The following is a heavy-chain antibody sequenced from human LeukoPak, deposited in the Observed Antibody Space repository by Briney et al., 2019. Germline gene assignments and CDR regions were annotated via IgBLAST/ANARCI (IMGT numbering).Heavy chain of an antibody. CDR1: GFTFSSYA. Sequence: PGGSLRLSCAASGFTFSSYAMSWVRQAPGKGLEWVSTINYSGGSTYYADSVKGRFTISRDNSKNTLYLQMNSLRVEDTAVYYCANRPGWRAFDSWGQGTLVTVSS. CDR3: ANRPGWRAFDS. J-gene: IGHJ4*02. CDR2: INYSGGST. V-gene: IGHV3-23*01.